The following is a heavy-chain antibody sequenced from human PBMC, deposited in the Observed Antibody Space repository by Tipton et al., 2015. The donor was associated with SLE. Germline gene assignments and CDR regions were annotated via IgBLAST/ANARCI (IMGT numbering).Heavy chain of an antibody. V-gene: IGHV1-18*01. CDR3: ARESHIVVVPATIQMDV. J-gene: IGHJ6*02. Sequence: QVQLVQSGAEVKKPGASVKVSCKASGYTFTSYGISWVRQAPGQGLEWKGWISAYNGNTNYAQKLQGRVTMTTDTSTSTAYMELRSLRSDDTAVYYCARESHIVVVPATIQMDVWGQGTTVTVSS. D-gene: IGHD2-2*02. CDR2: ISAYNGNT. CDR1: GYTFTSYG.